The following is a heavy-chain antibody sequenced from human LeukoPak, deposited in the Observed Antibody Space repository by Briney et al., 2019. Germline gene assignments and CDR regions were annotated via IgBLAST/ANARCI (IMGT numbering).Heavy chain of an antibody. CDR1: GFTFSSYA. CDR2: ISGSGGST. Sequence: GGSLSLSCAASGFTFSSYAMSWVRQAPGKGLEWVSAISGSGGSTYYADSVKGRFTISRDNSKNTLYLQMNSLRAEDTAVYYCAKGGRYCYGSGSYPDYWGQGTPVTVSS. J-gene: IGHJ4*02. V-gene: IGHV3-23*01. D-gene: IGHD3-10*01. CDR3: AKGGRYCYGSGSYPDY.